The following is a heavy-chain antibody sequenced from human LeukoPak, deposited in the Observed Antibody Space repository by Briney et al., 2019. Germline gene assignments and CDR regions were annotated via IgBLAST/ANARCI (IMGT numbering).Heavy chain of an antibody. CDR3: ARVDGISYYYDSSGYYYEANDY. J-gene: IGHJ4*02. CDR2: IRFTGSYI. V-gene: IGHV3-21*01. D-gene: IGHD3-22*01. CDR1: GFTFSHYS. Sequence: GGSLRLSCVASGFTFSHYSMNWVRQAPGKGLEWVSSIRFTGSYIYYADSVKGRFTISRDNAKNSLYLQMNSLRAEDTAVYYCARVDGISYYYDSSGYYYEANDYWGQGTLVTVSS.